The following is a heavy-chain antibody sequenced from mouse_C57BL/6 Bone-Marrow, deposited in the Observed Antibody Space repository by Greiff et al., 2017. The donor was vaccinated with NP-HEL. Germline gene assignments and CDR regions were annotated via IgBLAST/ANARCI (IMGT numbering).Heavy chain of an antibody. CDR3: ARDYGSPFAY. D-gene: IGHD1-1*01. CDR2: ISSGSSTI. V-gene: IGHV5-17*01. Sequence: EVQLQQSGGGLVKPGGSLKLSCAASGFTFSDYGMHWVRQAPEKGLEWVAYISSGSSTIYYADTVKGRFTLSRDNAKNTLFLQMTSLRSEDTAMYYCARDYGSPFAYWGQGTLVTVSA. J-gene: IGHJ3*01. CDR1: GFTFSDYG.